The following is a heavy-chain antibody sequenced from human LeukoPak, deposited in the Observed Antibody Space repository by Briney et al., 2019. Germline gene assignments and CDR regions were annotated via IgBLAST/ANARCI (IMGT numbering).Heavy chain of an antibody. CDR3: ARHTLSVVVPAGVFDY. CDR1: GYSFTSYW. Sequence: GESLKISCKGSGYSFTSYWIGWVRQMPGKGLEWMGIIYPGDSDTRYSPSFQGQVTISADKSISTAYLQWSSLKASDTAMYYCARHTLSVVVPAGVFDYWGQGTLITVSS. CDR2: IYPGDSDT. V-gene: IGHV5-51*01. D-gene: IGHD2-2*01. J-gene: IGHJ4*02.